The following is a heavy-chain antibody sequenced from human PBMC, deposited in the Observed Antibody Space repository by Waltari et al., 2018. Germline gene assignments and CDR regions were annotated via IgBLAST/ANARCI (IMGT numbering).Heavy chain of an antibody. V-gene: IGHV4-59*01. J-gene: IGHJ4*02. Sequence: QVQLQESGPGLVKPSETLSLTCTVSGGSIRSYYWSWIRPPPGKGLEWIGYIYYSGSTNYNPSLKSRVTISVDTSKNQFSLKLSSVTAADTAVYYCAKDAMMATITSFDYWGQGTLVTVSS. CDR2: IYYSGST. D-gene: IGHD5-12*01. CDR3: AKDAMMATITSFDY. CDR1: GGSIRSYY.